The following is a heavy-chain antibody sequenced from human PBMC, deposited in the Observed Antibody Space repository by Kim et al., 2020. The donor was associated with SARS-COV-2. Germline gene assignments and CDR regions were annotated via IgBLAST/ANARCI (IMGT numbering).Heavy chain of an antibody. D-gene: IGHD3-22*01. V-gene: IGHV3-33*01. J-gene: IGHJ4*01. CDR2: IWYDGSNK. CDR1: GFTFSSYG. CDR3: ARDKGHTDYYDSCGYY. Sequence: GGSLRLSWAVSGFTFSSYGMHWVRQAPGKGLEWVAVIWYDGSNKYYADSVKGRFTIFRDNSKNTLYLQMNSLRAEDTAVYYCARDKGHTDYYDSCGYYWG.